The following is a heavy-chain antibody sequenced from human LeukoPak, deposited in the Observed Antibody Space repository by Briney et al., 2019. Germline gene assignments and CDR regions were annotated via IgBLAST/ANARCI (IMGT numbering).Heavy chain of an antibody. D-gene: IGHD5-18*01. J-gene: IGHJ3*02. V-gene: IGHV3-48*01. CDR1: GFTFSSYA. CDR3: ARTRGYSYGFDAFDI. Sequence: GGSLRLSCAASGFTFSSYAMSWVRQAPGKGLEWVSYISSSSSTIYYADSVKGRFTISRDNAKNSLYLQMNSLRAEDTAVYYCARTRGYSYGFDAFDIWGQGTMVTVSS. CDR2: ISSSSSTI.